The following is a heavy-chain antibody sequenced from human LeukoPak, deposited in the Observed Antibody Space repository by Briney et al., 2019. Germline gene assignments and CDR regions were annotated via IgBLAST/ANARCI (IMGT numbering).Heavy chain of an antibody. CDR1: GGSISSHY. J-gene: IGHJ5*02. CDR3: ARAYYGANRFDP. Sequence: SETLSLTCTVSGGSISSHYWSWIRQPPGKGLEWIGYIYYSGSTDYNPSLKSRVTISVDTSKNQFSLKLSSVTAADTAVYYCARAYYGANRFDPWGQGTLVTVSS. CDR2: IYYSGST. V-gene: IGHV4-59*11. D-gene: IGHD1-26*01.